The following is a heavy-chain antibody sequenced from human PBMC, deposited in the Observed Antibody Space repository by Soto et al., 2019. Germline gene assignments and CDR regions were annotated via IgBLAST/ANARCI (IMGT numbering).Heavy chain of an antibody. CDR3: ARTIKAYYDDMSVGY. CDR1: GGSISSGDYY. D-gene: IGHD3-22*01. Sequence: QVQLQESGPGLVKPSQTLSLTCNVSGGSISSGDYYWSWIRQSPATGLEYIGYIYYSGSTYYNPNLKSRVTISLDTAKNQFSLRLTSVTAADTAVYFCARTIKAYYDDMSVGYWGQGTLVTVSS. V-gene: IGHV4-30-4*01. J-gene: IGHJ4*02. CDR2: IYYSGST.